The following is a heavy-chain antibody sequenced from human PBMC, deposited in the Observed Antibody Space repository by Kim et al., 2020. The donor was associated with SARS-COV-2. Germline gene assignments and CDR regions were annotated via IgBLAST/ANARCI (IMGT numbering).Heavy chain of an antibody. Sequence: GESLKISCKGSGYSFTNYWIGWVRQMPGKGLEWMGIIYPGDSDARYSPSFEGQVTISADKSISTAFLQWSSLKASDTAMYYCARHGGSSGSYNKWFDPWGQGTLVTVSS. V-gene: IGHV5-51*01. CDR1: GYSFTNYW. CDR2: IYPGDSDA. CDR3: ARHGGSSGSYNKWFDP. D-gene: IGHD3-22*01. J-gene: IGHJ5*02.